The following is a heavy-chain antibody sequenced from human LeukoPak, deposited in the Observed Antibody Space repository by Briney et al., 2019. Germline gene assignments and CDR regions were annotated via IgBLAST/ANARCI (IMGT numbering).Heavy chain of an antibody. Sequence: PGGSLRLSCEASGFTFSDYYMSWIRQAAGKGLEWISFISISGSTIHYEDSVRGRLTISRDNAKNSLYLQMNSLRAEDTAVYYCAVGSGTFEYWGQGTLVTVSS. V-gene: IGHV3-11*01. CDR1: GFTFSDYY. CDR2: ISISGSTI. J-gene: IGHJ4*02. CDR3: AVGSGTFEY. D-gene: IGHD6-13*01.